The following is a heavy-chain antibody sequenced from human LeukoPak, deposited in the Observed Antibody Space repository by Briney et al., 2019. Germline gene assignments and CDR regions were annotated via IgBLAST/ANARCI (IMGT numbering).Heavy chain of an antibody. CDR2: ISGSGGSK. D-gene: IGHD5-24*01. J-gene: IGHJ2*01. Sequence: GGPLRLSCAASGFTFSSYGMSWVRQAPGKGLEWASGISGSGGSKYYADSVKGRFTISRDNSKNTLYLQMNSLRAEDTAVYYCAKRDGYNSGYSDLWGRGTLVTVSS. CDR1: GFTFSSYG. CDR3: AKRDGYNSGYSDL. V-gene: IGHV3-23*01.